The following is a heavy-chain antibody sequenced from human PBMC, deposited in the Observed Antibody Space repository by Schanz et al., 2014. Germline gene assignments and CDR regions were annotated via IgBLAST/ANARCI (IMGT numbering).Heavy chain of an antibody. V-gene: IGHV3-23*01. J-gene: IGHJ4*02. CDR3: AKVRYSSGWRGDYFDE. D-gene: IGHD6-25*01. CDR2: ISASGGDT. CDR1: GFAFSSYG. Sequence: EVQLMESGGGLVKPGGSLRLSCLASGFAFSSYGMNWLRQAPGKGLEWVSVISASGGDTYYADSVKGRFTISRDNSKNTLYLQMNSLRAEDTAVYYCAKVRYSSGWRGDYFDEWGQGTLVTVSS.